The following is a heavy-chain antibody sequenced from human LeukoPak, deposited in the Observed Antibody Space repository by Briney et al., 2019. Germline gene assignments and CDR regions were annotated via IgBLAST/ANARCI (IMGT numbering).Heavy chain of an antibody. CDR3: VRGMRYYDSSGYYY. CDR1: GFTFSSHW. CDR2: VKSDGSST. J-gene: IGHJ4*02. V-gene: IGHV3-74*01. Sequence: GGSLRLSCAASGFTFSSHWMHWVRQAPGKGLVWVSRVKSDGSSTNYADSVKGRFTISRDNAKNTLYLQMNSLRAEDTAVYYCVRGMRYYDSSGYYYWGQGTLVTVSS. D-gene: IGHD3-22*01.